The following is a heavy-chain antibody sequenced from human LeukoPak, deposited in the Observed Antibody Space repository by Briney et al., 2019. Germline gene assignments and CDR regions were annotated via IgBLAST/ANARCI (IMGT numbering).Heavy chain of an antibody. J-gene: IGHJ5*02. CDR3: AKGDGYYYDSSGFDP. CDR1: GFTFSSYA. CDR2: ISGSGGRT. Sequence: GGSLRLSCAASGFTFSSYAMSWVRQAPGKGLEWVSAISGSGGRTYYADSVKGRFTISRDNSKNTLYLQMNSLRAEDTAVYYCAKGDGYYYDSSGFDPWGQGTLVTVSS. D-gene: IGHD3-22*01. V-gene: IGHV3-23*01.